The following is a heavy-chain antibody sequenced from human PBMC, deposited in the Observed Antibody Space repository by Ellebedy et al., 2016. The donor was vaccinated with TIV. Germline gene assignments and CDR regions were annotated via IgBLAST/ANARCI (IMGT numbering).Heavy chain of an antibody. CDR1: GYTFTSYD. CDR2: INPSGGSA. D-gene: IGHD6-19*01. Sequence: ASVKVSCKASGYTFTSYDINWVRQATGQGLEWMGIINPSGGSASYAQKFQGRVTITRDTSASTAYMELSSLRSEDTAVYYCARDGVEQWLVQDYWGQGTLVTVSS. J-gene: IGHJ4*02. CDR3: ARDGVEQWLVQDY. V-gene: IGHV1-46*01.